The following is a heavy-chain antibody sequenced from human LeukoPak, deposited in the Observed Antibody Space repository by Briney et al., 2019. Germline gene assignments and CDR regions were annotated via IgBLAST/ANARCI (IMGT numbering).Heavy chain of an antibody. J-gene: IGHJ5*02. CDR2: MNPNSGNT. V-gene: IGHV1-8*02. D-gene: IGHD6-6*01. CDR3: ARGRSSSSPTNWFDP. Sequence: ASVKVSCKTSGYTFRDYYIHWVRQAPGQGLEWMGWMNPNSGNTGYAQKFQGRVTMTRNTSISTAYMELSSLRSEDTAVYYCARGRSSSSPTNWFDPWGQGTLVTVSS. CDR1: GYTFRDYY.